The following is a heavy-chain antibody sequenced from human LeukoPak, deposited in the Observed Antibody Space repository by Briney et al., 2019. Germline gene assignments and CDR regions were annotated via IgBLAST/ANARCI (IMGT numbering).Heavy chain of an antibody. CDR3: AYCSSTSCYPRFDP. D-gene: IGHD2-2*01. CDR1: GGSFSGYY. V-gene: IGHV4-34*01. J-gene: IGHJ5*02. CDR2: INHSGST. Sequence: SETLSLTCAVYGGSFSGYYWSWIRQPPGKGLEWIGEINHSGSTNYNPSLKSRVTISVDTSKNQFSLKLSSVTAADTAVYYCAYCSSTSCYPRFDPWGQRTLVTVSS.